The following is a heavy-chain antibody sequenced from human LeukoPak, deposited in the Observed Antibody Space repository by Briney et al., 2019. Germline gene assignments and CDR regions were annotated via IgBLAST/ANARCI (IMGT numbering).Heavy chain of an antibody. J-gene: IGHJ4*02. V-gene: IGHV1-69*13. Sequence: SVKVSCTASGYTFTGYYMHWVRQAPGQGLEWMGGIIPIFGTANYAQKFQGRVTITADESTSTAYMELSSLRSEDTAVYYCARGAPDSSGWDYWGQGTLVTVSS. CDR1: GYTFTGYY. CDR3: ARGAPDSSGWDY. D-gene: IGHD6-19*01. CDR2: IIPIFGTA.